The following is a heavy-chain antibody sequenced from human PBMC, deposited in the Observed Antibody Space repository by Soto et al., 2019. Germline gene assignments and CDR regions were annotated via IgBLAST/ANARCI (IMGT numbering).Heavy chain of an antibody. Sequence: ASVKVSCKASGYSFTNYDISWVRQAPGQGLEWMGWINPNSGGANYAQKFQGRVTMTRDTSISTAYMELSRLRSDDTAVYYCARGYNWNDVLWFDPWGQGTLVTV. CDR1: GYSFTNYD. J-gene: IGHJ5*02. V-gene: IGHV1-2*02. CDR2: INPNSGGA. D-gene: IGHD1-20*01. CDR3: ARGYNWNDVLWFDP.